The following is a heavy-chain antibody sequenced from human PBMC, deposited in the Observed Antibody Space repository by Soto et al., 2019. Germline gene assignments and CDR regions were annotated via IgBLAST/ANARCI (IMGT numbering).Heavy chain of an antibody. Sequence: QVQLQESGPGLVKPSQTLSLTCTVSGGSISSGDYYWSWIRQPPGKGLEWIGYIYYSGSTYYNPSLKSRVTISVDTSKNQFSLKLSSVTAADTAAYYCARTSDYYDSSGYYLHTYYFDYWGQGTLVTVSS. V-gene: IGHV4-30-4*01. CDR2: IYYSGST. CDR1: GGSISSGDYY. D-gene: IGHD3-22*01. J-gene: IGHJ4*02. CDR3: ARTSDYYDSSGYYLHTYYFDY.